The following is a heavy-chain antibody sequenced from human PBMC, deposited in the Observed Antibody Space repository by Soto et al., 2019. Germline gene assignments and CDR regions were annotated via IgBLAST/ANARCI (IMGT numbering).Heavy chain of an antibody. CDR3: ARGSSYDFWSGYHHYYCYGMDV. D-gene: IGHD3-3*01. CDR1: GGTFSSYA. Sequence: VASVKVSCKASGGTFSSYAISWVRQAPGQGLEWMGGITPIFGTANYAQKFQGRVTITADESTSTAYMELSSLRSEDTAVYYCARGSSYDFWSGYHHYYCYGMDVWGQGTTVIFSS. J-gene: IGHJ6*02. CDR2: ITPIFGTA. V-gene: IGHV1-69*13.